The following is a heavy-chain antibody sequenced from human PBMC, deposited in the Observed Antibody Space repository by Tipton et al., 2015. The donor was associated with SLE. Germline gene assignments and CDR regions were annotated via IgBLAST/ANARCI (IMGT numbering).Heavy chain of an antibody. V-gene: IGHV4-34*01. J-gene: IGHJ4*02. CDR3: ARDRSYDFWGY. CDR2: INHSGTT. D-gene: IGHD3-3*01. Sequence: LRLSCTVYGGSLSGYFWTWIRQPPGKGLELIGEINHSGTTNYNPSLKSRVTISVDTSRNHFSLKLTSVTAADTAVYYCARDRSYDFWGYWGQGTLVTVSS. CDR1: GGSLSGYF.